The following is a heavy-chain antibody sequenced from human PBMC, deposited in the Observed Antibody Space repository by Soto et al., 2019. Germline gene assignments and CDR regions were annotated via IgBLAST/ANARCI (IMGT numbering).Heavy chain of an antibody. D-gene: IGHD6-19*01. CDR3: AVGSRQWLVMTHPPRYGMDV. CDR2: IIPLLGIA. J-gene: IGHJ6*02. Sequence: QVQLVQSGAEVKKPGSSVKVSCKASGGTFRSYTISWVRQAPGQGLEWMGRIIPLLGIANYAQKFEGRVRFTADKSTSTAYMELSSLRSEDTAVYYCAVGSRQWLVMTHPPRYGMDVWGQGTTVTVSS. V-gene: IGHV1-69*02. CDR1: GGTFRSYT.